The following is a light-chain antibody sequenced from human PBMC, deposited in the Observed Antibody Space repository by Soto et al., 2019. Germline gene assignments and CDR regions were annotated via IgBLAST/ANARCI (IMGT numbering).Light chain of an antibody. CDR3: LQHDTYPLT. CDR1: QGIGID. CDR2: GAS. J-gene: IGKJ4*01. Sequence: DIQMTQSPSSLSASVGDRVTITCRASQGIGIDLGWYQQKPGKAPKRLIYGASSLQSGVPSRFSGSGSGTEFTLTISSLQPEDFATYYCLQHDTYPLTSGGGTKEEIK. V-gene: IGKV1-17*01.